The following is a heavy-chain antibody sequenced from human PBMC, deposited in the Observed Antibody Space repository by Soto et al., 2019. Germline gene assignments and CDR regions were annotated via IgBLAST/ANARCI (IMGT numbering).Heavy chain of an antibody. J-gene: IGHJ6*02. CDR2: IIPILGTA. Sequence: QVQLVQSGAEVKKPGSSVKVSCKASGGTFSSYAISWVRQAPGQGLEWMGGIIPILGTANYAQKFQGRVTITADKSTSTAYMELSSLRAEDTAVYYCARGRSPPRVGSYYYYYSGMDVWGQGTTVTVSS. V-gene: IGHV1-69*06. D-gene: IGHD3-10*01. CDR3: ARGRSPPRVGSYYYYYSGMDV. CDR1: GGTFSSYA.